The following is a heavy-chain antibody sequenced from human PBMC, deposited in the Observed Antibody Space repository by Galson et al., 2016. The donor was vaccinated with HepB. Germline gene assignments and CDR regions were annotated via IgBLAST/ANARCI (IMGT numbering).Heavy chain of an antibody. Sequence: ETLSLTCVVSGASINSNRWWTWVRQSSGRGLEWIGEIYHDGNTHYNPSLKSRFSFSVDKSNNRVSLRLTSVTAADTGIYYCARECSGMLTDWGQGTMVAVSS. J-gene: IGHJ3*01. D-gene: IGHD3-10*02. V-gene: IGHV4-4*02. CDR2: IYHDGNT. CDR1: GASINSNRW. CDR3: ARECSGMLTD.